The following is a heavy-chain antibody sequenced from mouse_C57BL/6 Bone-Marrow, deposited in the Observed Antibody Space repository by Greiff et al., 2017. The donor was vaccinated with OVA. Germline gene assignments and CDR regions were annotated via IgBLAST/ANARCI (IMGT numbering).Heavy chain of an antibody. V-gene: IGHV1-64*01. D-gene: IGHD1-1*01. Sequence: QVQLKQPGAELVKPGASVKLSCKASGYTFTSYWMHWVKQRPGQGLEWIGMIHPNSGSTNYNEKFKSKATLTVDKSSSTAYMQLSSLTSEDSAVYYCARYIRTTTETAYYFDYWGQGTTLTVSS. CDR1: GYTFTSYW. CDR2: IHPNSGST. CDR3: ARYIRTTTETAYYFDY. J-gene: IGHJ2*01.